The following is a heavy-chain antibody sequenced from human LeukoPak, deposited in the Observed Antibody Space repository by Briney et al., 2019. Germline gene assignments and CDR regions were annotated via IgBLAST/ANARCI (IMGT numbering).Heavy chain of an antibody. D-gene: IGHD5-24*01. CDR1: GFSFSDCW. J-gene: IGHJ6*03. CDR2: IKSDGTGA. V-gene: IGHV3-74*01. Sequence: GGSLRLSCAASGFSFSDCWMVWVREVPEKGLEWVSRIKSDGTGATYAASVNGRFTMSRDNAVETLYLQMNSLRAEDTAIYYCARDRDGPDCYMDVWGKGTTVTVSS. CDR3: ARDRDGPDCYMDV.